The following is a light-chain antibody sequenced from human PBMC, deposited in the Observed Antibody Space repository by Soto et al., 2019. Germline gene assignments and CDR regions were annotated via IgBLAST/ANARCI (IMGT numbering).Light chain of an antibody. J-gene: IGLJ3*02. V-gene: IGLV1-44*01. CDR1: SSNIGSNT. Sequence: QSVLSQPPSASGTPGQRVTISCSGSSSNIGSNTMSWYQQLPGTAPKLLIFTNSQRPSGVPDRFSGSKSGTSASLAISGLQSEDEADYYGAAWDDSLNGVVFGGGTKVTVL. CDR3: AAWDDSLNGVV. CDR2: TNS.